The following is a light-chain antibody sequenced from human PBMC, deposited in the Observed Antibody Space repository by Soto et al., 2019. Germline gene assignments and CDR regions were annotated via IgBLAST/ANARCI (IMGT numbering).Light chain of an antibody. CDR1: QSISSY. CDR2: GAS. J-gene: IGKJ5*01. V-gene: IGKV3-15*01. CDR3: QQYNNWTIT. Sequence: EIVFTQSPATLSLSPGERATLSCRASQSISSYLAWYQHKPGQAPRLLIYGASTRETGIPARFTGSASGTEFTRTISSLQAEDFAIYYCQQYNNWTITFGQGTRLEIK.